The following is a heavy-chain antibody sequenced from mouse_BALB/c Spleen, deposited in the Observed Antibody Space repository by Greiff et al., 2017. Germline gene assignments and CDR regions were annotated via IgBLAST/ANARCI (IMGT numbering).Heavy chain of an antibody. D-gene: IGHD2-4*01. CDR3: ARSTMITDAMDY. J-gene: IGHJ4*01. CDR1: GYTFTDYA. Sequence: QVHVKQSGAELVRPGVSVKISCKGSGYTFTDYAMHWVKQSHAQSLEWIGVISTYYGDASYNQKFKGKATMTVDKSSSTAYMELARLTSEDSAIYYCARSTMITDAMDYWGQGTSVTVSS. V-gene: IGHV1S137*01. CDR2: ISTYYGDA.